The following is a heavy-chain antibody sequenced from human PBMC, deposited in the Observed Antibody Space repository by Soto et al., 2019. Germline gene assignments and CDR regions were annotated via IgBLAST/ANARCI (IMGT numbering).Heavy chain of an antibody. CDR1: GGTFSSYT. V-gene: IGHV1-69*02. CDR3: GRVRSRQWLVLTDDAFDI. J-gene: IGHJ3*02. Sequence: SVKVSCKASGGTFSSYTISWVRQAPGQGLEWMGRVIPILGIANYAQKFQGRVTITADKSTSTAYMELSSLRSEDTAVYYCGRVRSRQWLVLTDDAFDIWGQGTMVTVSS. CDR2: VIPILGIA. D-gene: IGHD6-19*01.